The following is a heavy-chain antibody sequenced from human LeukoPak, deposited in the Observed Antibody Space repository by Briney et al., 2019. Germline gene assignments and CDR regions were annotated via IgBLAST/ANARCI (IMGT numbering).Heavy chain of an antibody. D-gene: IGHD2-2*02. CDR1: GFTFSSYA. V-gene: IGHV3-23*01. Sequence: GGSLRLSCAASGFTFSSYAMSWVRQAPGKGLEWVSVISTSGGSTDNADSVKGRFTISRDNSKNTLYLQMNSLRAEDTAVYYCAKKDCSTTSCYKAFVSWGQGTLVTVSS. CDR2: ISTSGGST. J-gene: IGHJ4*02. CDR3: AKKDCSTTSCYKAFVS.